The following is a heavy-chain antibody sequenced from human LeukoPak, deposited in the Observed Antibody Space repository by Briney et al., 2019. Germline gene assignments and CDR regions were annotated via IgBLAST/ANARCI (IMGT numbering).Heavy chain of an antibody. J-gene: IGHJ4*02. CDR1: GFTLSSYE. CDR2: ISSSGSTI. V-gene: IGHV3-48*03. CDR3: ARDPFYYDSSGDDGLNY. Sequence: PGGSLRLSCAASGFTLSSYEMNWVRQAPGKGLEWVSYISSSGSTIYYADSVKGRFTISRDNAKNSLYLQMSSLRAEDTAVYYCARDPFYYDSSGDDGLNYWGQGTLVTVSS. D-gene: IGHD3-22*01.